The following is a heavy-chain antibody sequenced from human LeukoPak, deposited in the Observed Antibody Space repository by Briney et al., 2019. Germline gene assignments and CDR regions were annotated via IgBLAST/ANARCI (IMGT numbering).Heavy chain of an antibody. V-gene: IGHV4-34*01. D-gene: IGHD3-3*01. CDR1: GGFFSGYY. CDR2: INHSGST. Sequence: SSDPLSLTCAVDGGFFSGYYWCWIRKPPGKGLEWSGEINHSGSTNYNPSLKSRVTISVDTSKNQFSLKLSSVTAADTAVYYCARGRRFPVWGQGTTVTVSS. J-gene: IGHJ6*02. CDR3: ARGRRFPV.